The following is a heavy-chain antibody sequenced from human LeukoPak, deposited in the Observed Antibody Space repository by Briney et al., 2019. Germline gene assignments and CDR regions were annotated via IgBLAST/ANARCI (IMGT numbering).Heavy chain of an antibody. V-gene: IGHV3-74*01. J-gene: IGHJ4*02. CDR3: ARDLPGDGIDY. CDR2: INSDGSAT. D-gene: IGHD5-24*01. Sequence: GGSLRLSCVASGFTFSSCWMHWVRHAPGKGLVWVSYINSDGSATVYADSVKGRFTISRDNAKNTLYLQMNSLRAEDAAVYYCARDLPGDGIDYWGRGTLVTVSS. CDR1: GFTFSSCW.